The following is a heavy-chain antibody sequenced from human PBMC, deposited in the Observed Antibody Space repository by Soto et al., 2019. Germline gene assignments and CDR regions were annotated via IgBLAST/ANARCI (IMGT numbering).Heavy chain of an antibody. CDR1: GFTFSSYS. CDR3: AKADGYSSSWYLYYFDY. D-gene: IGHD6-13*01. CDR2: ISSSSSSI. V-gene: IGHV3-48*04. Sequence: GGSLRLSCAASGFTFSSYSMNWVRQAPGKGLEWVSYISSSSSSIYYADSVKGRFTISRDNAKNSLYLQMNSLRAEDTALYYCAKADGYSSSWYLYYFDYWGQGTLVTVSS. J-gene: IGHJ4*02.